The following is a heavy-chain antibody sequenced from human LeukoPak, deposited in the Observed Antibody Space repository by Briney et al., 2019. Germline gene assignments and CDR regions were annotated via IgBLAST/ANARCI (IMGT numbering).Heavy chain of an antibody. Sequence: GGSLRLSCAASGFTFSPYALTWVRQVPGKGLEWVSAITTSGDNTYYADSVKGRFTISRDISKNTLYLHMNSLRAEDTAVYYCARTRNSVDWYFDLWGRGTLVTVSS. CDR3: ARTRNSVDWYFDL. CDR2: ITTSGDNT. J-gene: IGHJ2*01. CDR1: GFTFSPYA. V-gene: IGHV3-23*01. D-gene: IGHD4-23*01.